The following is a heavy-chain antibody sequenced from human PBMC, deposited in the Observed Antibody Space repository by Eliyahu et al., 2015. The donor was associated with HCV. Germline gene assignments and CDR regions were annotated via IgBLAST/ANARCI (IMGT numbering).Heavy chain of an antibody. CDR2: IYWDDDE. D-gene: IGHD2-15*01. CDR3: VHRLSVIGSHYSV. V-gene: IGHV2-5*02. Sequence: QITLKESGPTLVKPTETLTLTCPXSGFSFATGGVAXGWIRQPPGEALEXLAVIYWDDDEDYSPSLKSRLTITKDTSKNQVVLTMTNVDPVDTATYFCVHRLSVIGSHYSVWGQGTLVTVSS. CDR1: GFSFATGGVA. J-gene: IGHJ4*02.